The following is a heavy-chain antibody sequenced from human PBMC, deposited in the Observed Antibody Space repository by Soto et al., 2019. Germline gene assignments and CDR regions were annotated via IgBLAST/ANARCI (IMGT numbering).Heavy chain of an antibody. CDR3: ARDRGWVHDYYGMDV. CDR1: GFTFSSYA. D-gene: IGHD6-19*01. CDR2: ISYDGSNK. V-gene: IGHV3-30-3*01. Sequence: GGSLRLSCAASGFTFSSYAMHWVRQAPGKGLEWVAVISYDGSNKYYADSVKGRFTISRDNSKNTLYLQMNSLRAEDTAVYYCARDRGWVHDYYGMDVWGQGTTVTVSS. J-gene: IGHJ6*02.